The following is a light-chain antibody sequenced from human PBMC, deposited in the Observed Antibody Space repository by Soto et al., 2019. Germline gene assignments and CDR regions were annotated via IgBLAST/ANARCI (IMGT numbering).Light chain of an antibody. CDR1: QSVSSY. V-gene: IGKV3-11*01. J-gene: IGKJ4*01. Sequence: EIVLTQSPATLSLSPGERATLSCRASQSVSSYLAWYQQKPGQAPRLLIYDASNRATGIPARFSGSGSGTAFTLTISSLEPEDFAVYYCQRRGNWLTFGGGTKVEIK. CDR2: DAS. CDR3: QRRGNWLT.